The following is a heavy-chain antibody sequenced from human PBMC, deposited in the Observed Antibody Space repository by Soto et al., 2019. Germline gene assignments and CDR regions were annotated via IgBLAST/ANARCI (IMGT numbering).Heavy chain of an antibody. J-gene: IGHJ3*02. Sequence: QVQLQESGPGLVKPSETLSLTCTVSGGSIRSYYWSWIRQPPGKGLEWIGYIYYSGSTNYNPSLKSRVTISVHTSKNQFSLKLSSVTAADTAVYYCARNYGHAFDIWGQGTMVTVSS. CDR2: IYYSGST. CDR1: GGSIRSYY. CDR3: ARNYGHAFDI. V-gene: IGHV4-59*01. D-gene: IGHD1-7*01.